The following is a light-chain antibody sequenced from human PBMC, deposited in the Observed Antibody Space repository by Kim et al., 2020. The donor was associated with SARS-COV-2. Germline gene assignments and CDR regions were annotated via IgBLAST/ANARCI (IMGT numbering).Light chain of an antibody. CDR3: QQHGSSPLT. CDR1: QTVNSNY. Sequence: LSPGETATLSCRASQTVNSNYLAWYQQQPGRAPRLLIFAASSRATGIPDRFSGSGSGTDFTLTISRLEPEDFAVYYCQQHGSSPLTFGGGTKLEIK. CDR2: AAS. J-gene: IGKJ4*01. V-gene: IGKV3-20*01.